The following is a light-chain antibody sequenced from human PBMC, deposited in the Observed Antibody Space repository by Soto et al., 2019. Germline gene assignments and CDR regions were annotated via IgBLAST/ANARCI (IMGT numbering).Light chain of an antibody. CDR1: QSVTRSS. CDR3: LHYGTAQWT. J-gene: IGKJ1*01. CDR2: GAS. Sequence: EVVLTQSPATLSLSPGERATLSCRASQSVTRSSLAWYQQKPGQSPRLLISGASSMATGIPDRFSGGGSGTDFIFNITSLEPEDFAMYYCLHYGTAQWTFGQGTKVDI. V-gene: IGKV3-20*01.